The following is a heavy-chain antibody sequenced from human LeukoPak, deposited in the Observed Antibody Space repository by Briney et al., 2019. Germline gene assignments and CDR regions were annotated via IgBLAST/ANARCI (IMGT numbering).Heavy chain of an antibody. V-gene: IGHV4-4*09. CDR3: GLYYDILTGYRTFDY. D-gene: IGHD3-9*01. CDR1: GASVTNYC. Sequence: KTSETLSLTCTVSGASVTNYCWSWVRQPPGKGLEWIGYIYRSGSTYYNPSLKSRVTISVDRSKNQFSLKLSSVTAADTAVYYCGLYYDILTGYRTFDYWGQGTLVTVSS. CDR2: IYRSGST. J-gene: IGHJ4*02.